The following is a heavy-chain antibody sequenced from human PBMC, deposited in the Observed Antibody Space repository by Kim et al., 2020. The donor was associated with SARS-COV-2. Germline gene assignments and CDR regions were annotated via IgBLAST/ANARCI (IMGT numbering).Heavy chain of an antibody. D-gene: IGHD2-21*02. CDR3: ARDVTPHVNYYGMDV. CDR1: GYTFTSYG. Sequence: ASVKVSCKASGYTFTSYGISWVRQAPGQGLEWMGWISAYNGNTNYAQKLQGRVTMTTDTSTSTAYMELRSLRSDDTAVYYCARDVTPHVNYYGMDVWGQGTTVTVSS. CDR2: ISAYNGNT. J-gene: IGHJ6*02. V-gene: IGHV1-18*01.